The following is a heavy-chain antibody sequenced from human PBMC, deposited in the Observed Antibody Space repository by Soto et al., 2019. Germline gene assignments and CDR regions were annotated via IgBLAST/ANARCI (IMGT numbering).Heavy chain of an antibody. CDR1: GGSIIKYY. V-gene: IGHV4-59*01. D-gene: IGHD2-2*03. Sequence: TSETLSLTCTVSGGSIIKYYWSWIRQPPGKGLEWLGYIYSSGSTNYNPSLKSRVTMSVDTSKNHFSLKLISVTTADTAVYFCAREGNLGRWIQPLDSWGQGTLVTVSS. CDR3: AREGNLGRWIQPLDS. J-gene: IGHJ4*02. CDR2: IYSSGST.